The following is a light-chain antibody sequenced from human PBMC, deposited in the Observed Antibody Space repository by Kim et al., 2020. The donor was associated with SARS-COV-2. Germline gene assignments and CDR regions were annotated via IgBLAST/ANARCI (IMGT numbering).Light chain of an antibody. J-gene: IGLJ3*02. V-gene: IGLV3-19*01. CDR1: SLRSYY. CDR3: NSRDSSGNW. Sequence: SSELTQDPAVSVALGQTVRITCQGDSLRSYYASWYQQKPGQAPVLVIYGKNNRPSGIPDRFSGSSSGNTASLTITGAQAEDEADYYCNSRDSSGNWFGGGTQLTVL. CDR2: GKN.